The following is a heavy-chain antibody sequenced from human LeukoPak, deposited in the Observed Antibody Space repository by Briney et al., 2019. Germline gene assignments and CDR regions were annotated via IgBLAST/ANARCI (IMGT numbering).Heavy chain of an antibody. CDR2: IYSGGST. D-gene: IGHD6-13*01. V-gene: IGHV3-53*01. CDR1: GFTVSSNY. J-gene: IGHJ3*02. CDR3: ARGSEYSSSWDALDI. Sequence: GGSLRLSCAASGFTVSSNYMSWVRQAPGKGLEWVSVIYSGGSTYYADSVKGRFTISRDNSKNTVYLQMNSLRAEDTAVYYCARGSEYSSSWDALDIWGQGTMVTVSS.